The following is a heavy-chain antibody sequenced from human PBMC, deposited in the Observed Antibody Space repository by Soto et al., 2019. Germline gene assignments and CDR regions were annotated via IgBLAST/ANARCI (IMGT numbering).Heavy chain of an antibody. Sequence: GGSLRLSCAASGFTFSYYYMSWIRQAPGKGLEWVSYISSSGSTIYYADSVKGRFTISRDNAKNSLYLQMNSLRAEDTAVYYCASTYDFWSALDYWGQGTLVTVSS. CDR3: ASTYDFWSALDY. V-gene: IGHV3-11*01. J-gene: IGHJ4*02. CDR2: ISSSGSTI. CDR1: GFTFSYYY. D-gene: IGHD3-3*01.